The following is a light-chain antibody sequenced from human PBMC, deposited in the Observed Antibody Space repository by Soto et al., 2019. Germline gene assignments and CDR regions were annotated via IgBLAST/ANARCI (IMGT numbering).Light chain of an antibody. J-gene: IGLJ2*01. CDR1: SRDVGGYNL. Sequence: QSALTQPASVTGSPGQSITISCTGTSRDVGGYNLVSWYQQHPGKAPRLIIYDVTNRPSGVSNRFSGSKSGNTASLTISGLQAEDEGDYYCSSYTPRPSPSLVFGGGTKLTVL. CDR2: DVT. CDR3: SSYTPRPSPSLV. V-gene: IGLV2-14*03.